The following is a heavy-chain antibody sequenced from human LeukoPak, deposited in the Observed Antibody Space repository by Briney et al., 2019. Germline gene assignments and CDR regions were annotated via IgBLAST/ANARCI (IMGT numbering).Heavy chain of an antibody. V-gene: IGHV4-34*01. Sequence: PSETLSLTCAVYGGSFSGYYWSWIRQPPGKGLEWIGEINHSGSTNYNPSLKSRVTISVDTSKNQFSLKLSSVTAADTAVYYCARQTKMATITYYYYYYYMDVWGKGTTVTISS. J-gene: IGHJ6*03. CDR2: INHSGST. CDR3: ARQTKMATITYYYYYYYMDV. D-gene: IGHD5-24*01. CDR1: GGSFSGYY.